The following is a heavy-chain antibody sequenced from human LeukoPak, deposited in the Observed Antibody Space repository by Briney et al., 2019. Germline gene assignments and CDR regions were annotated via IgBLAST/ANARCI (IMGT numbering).Heavy chain of an antibody. CDR2: IYYSGST. J-gene: IGHJ5*02. CDR1: GGSISSYY. Sequence: PSETLSLTCTVSGGSISSYYWSWIRQPPGKGLEWIGYIYYSGSTNYNPSLKSRVTISVDTSKNQFSLKLSSVTAADTAVYYCAKTDCTSTSCYIGWFDPWGQGTLVTVSS. CDR3: AKTDCTSTSCYIGWFDP. D-gene: IGHD2-2*02. V-gene: IGHV4-59*01.